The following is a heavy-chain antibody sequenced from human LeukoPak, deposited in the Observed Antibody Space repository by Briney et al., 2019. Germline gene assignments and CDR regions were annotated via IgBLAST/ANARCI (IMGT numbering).Heavy chain of an antibody. J-gene: IGHJ4*02. V-gene: IGHV3-33*01. Sequence: PERSLRLSCAASGFSFSAYGMHWVRQAPGKGLEWVTVIGHDGNNAKYADSVKGRFTITRDNARNSLFLQMNSLRAEDTAIYYCASDEGNYFDYWGQGTLVTVSS. CDR1: GFSFSAYG. CDR3: ASDEGNYFDY. CDR2: IGHDGNNA.